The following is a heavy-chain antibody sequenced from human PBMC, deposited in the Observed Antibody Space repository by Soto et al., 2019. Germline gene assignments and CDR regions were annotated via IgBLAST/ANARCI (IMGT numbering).Heavy chain of an antibody. Sequence: QVQLQESGPGLVQPSQTLSLTCTVSGGSISSGGYFWSWIRQHPGKGVEWIGSNYYSGSTYCNPSLKSRITISVDTYKNQFALKLSSVTDADTAVYYCARGVAIWGQGTMVTVSS. J-gene: IGHJ3*02. CDR2: NYYSGST. CDR3: ARGVAI. CDR1: GGSISSGGYF. V-gene: IGHV4-31*03. D-gene: IGHD2-15*01.